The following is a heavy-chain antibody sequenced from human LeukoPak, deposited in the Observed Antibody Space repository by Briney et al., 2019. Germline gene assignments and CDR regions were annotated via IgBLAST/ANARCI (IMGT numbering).Heavy chain of an antibody. V-gene: IGHV3-21*01. CDR3: ARGLTGRGYSYGYDWE. J-gene: IGHJ4*02. Sequence: GGSLRLSCAASRFTFSSYSMNWVRQAPGKGLEWVSSISSSSSYIYYADSVKGRFTISRDNAKNSLYLQMNSLRAEDTAVYYCARGLTGRGYSYGYDWEWGQGTLVTVSS. CDR2: ISSSSSYI. D-gene: IGHD5-18*01. CDR1: RFTFSSYS.